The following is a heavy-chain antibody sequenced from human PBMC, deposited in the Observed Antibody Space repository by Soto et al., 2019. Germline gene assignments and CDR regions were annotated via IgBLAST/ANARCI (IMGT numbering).Heavy chain of an antibody. CDR3: TRDGRIVVVPAAVQLDRFQFDP. D-gene: IGHD2-2*02. CDR1: GFTFGDYA. J-gene: IGHJ5*02. Sequence: GGSLRLFCTASGFTFGDYAMSWFRQAPGKGLEWVGFIRSKAYGGTTEYAASVKGRFTISRDDSKSIAYLQMNSLKTEDTAVYYCTRDGRIVVVPAAVQLDRFQFDPWGQGTLVTVSS. CDR2: IRSKAYGGTT. V-gene: IGHV3-49*03.